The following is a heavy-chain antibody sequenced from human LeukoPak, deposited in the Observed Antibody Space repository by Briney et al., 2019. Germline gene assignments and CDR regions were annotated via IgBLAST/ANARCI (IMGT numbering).Heavy chain of an antibody. CDR1: GFTFSGYS. D-gene: IGHD6-6*01. CDR3: ARLYSSSSGLRASDY. J-gene: IGHJ4*02. V-gene: IGHV3-48*04. Sequence: GGSLRLSCAASGFTFSGYSMNWVRQAPGKGLEWVSYISSSGSTIFYADSVKGRFTISRDNAKNSLYLQMNSLRAEDTAVYYCARLYSSSSGLRASDYWGQGTLVTVSS. CDR2: ISSSGSTI.